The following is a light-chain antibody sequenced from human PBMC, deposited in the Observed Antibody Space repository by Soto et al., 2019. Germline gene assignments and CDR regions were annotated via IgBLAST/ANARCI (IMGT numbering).Light chain of an antibody. CDR1: QSVSGN. Sequence: EIVMTQSPATLSVSPGERATLSCRASQSVSGNLAWYQQKPGQAPRLLIYGASTRATGIPARFSGSGSGTEFTLSISSLQSEDFAVYYCQPYNNSPSITFGQGTRLEIK. J-gene: IGKJ5*01. CDR3: QPYNNSPSIT. V-gene: IGKV3-15*01. CDR2: GAS.